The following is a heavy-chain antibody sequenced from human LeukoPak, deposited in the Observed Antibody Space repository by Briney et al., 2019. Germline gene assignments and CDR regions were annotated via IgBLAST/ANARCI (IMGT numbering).Heavy chain of an antibody. CDR1: GYTFTSYG. Sequence: ASVKVSCKASGYTFTSYGISWVRRAPGQGLEWMGWISAYNGNTNYAQKLQGRVTMTTDTSTSTAYMELRSLRSDDTAVYYCARDPLNSSSWYLRGGYYYYGMDVWGQGTTVTVSS. CDR2: ISAYNGNT. V-gene: IGHV1-18*01. J-gene: IGHJ6*02. D-gene: IGHD6-13*01. CDR3: ARDPLNSSSWYLRGGYYYYGMDV.